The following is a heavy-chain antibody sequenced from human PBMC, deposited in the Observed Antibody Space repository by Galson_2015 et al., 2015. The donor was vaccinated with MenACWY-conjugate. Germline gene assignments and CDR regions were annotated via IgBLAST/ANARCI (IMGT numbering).Heavy chain of an antibody. J-gene: IGHJ3*02. CDR3: ARWGHITMRVGGYAFDI. Sequence: SLRLSCAASGFTFSDYYMSWIRQAPGKGLEWVSYISSSSSYTNYADSVKGRFTISRDNAKNSLYLQMNSLRAGDTAVYYCARWGHITMRVGGYAFDIWGQGTMVTVSA. CDR2: ISSSSSYT. V-gene: IGHV3-11*06. D-gene: IGHD3-22*01. CDR1: GFTFSDYY.